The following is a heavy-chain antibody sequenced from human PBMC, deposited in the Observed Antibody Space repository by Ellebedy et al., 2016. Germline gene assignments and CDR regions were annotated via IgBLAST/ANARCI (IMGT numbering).Heavy chain of an antibody. J-gene: IGHJ4*02. D-gene: IGHD1-26*01. V-gene: IGHV4-31*03. Sequence: SETLSLTCTVSGGSISSGGYYWSWIRQHPGKGLEWIGYIYYSGSTYYNPSLKSRVTISVDTSKNQFSLKLSSVTAADTAVYYCARVESGITQGAFDYWGQGTLVTVSS. CDR2: IYYSGST. CDR3: ARVESGITQGAFDY. CDR1: GGSISSGGYY.